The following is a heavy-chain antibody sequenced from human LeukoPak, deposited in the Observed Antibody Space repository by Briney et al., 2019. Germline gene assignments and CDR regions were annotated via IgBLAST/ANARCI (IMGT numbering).Heavy chain of an antibody. J-gene: IGHJ4*02. Sequence: GESLKISCKGSGYSFTSYWIGWVRQMPGKGLEWMGIIYLGDSDTRYSPSFQGQVTISADKSISTAYLQWSSLKASDTAMYYCARGYYDTSGYYSFDYWGQGTLVTVSS. V-gene: IGHV5-51*01. CDR1: GYSFTSYW. D-gene: IGHD3-22*01. CDR2: IYLGDSDT. CDR3: ARGYYDTSGYYSFDY.